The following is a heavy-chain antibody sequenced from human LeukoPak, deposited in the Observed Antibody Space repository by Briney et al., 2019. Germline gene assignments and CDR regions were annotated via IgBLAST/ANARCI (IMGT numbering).Heavy chain of an antibody. V-gene: IGHV3-23*01. J-gene: IGHJ4*02. CDR2: ISSAGVT. CDR3: AKDGGDSPGHELFDY. Sequence: GGSLRLSCAASGFAFSSYAMSWVRQAPGRGPEWVSLISSAGVTYYADSAKGRFTISRDNSKNTMFLEMNSLRAEDTAVYYCAKDGGDSPGHELFDYRGQGTLVTVSS. CDR1: GFAFSSYA. D-gene: IGHD3-16*01.